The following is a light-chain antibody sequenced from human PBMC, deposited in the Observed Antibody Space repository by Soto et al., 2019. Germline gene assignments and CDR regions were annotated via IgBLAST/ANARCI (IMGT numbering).Light chain of an antibody. J-gene: IGKJ4*01. Sequence: EIALTQPPATLSLSPGERATLSCRASQSVSSYLAWYQQKPGQAPRLLIYDASNRATGIPARFSGSGSGTDFTLTISSLEPEDFAVYYCQQRSNWPRALTFGGGTKVDIK. CDR2: DAS. CDR3: QQRSNWPRALT. V-gene: IGKV3-11*01. CDR1: QSVSSY.